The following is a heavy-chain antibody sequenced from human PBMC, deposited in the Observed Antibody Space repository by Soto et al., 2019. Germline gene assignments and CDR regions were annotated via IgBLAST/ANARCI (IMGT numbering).Heavy chain of an antibody. CDR2: ASNSGST. J-gene: IGHJ4*02. CDR1: GGSISSNY. Sequence: QVQLQESGPGLVKASETLFLTCTVSGGSISSNYWTWIREPPGKGLVWIGYASNSGSTNYHPSLKSRVTISEDTSKSQFSLKVNSMTAADTAVYSCARYRREAVAGYTLDNWGPGILFTVSS. CDR3: ARYRREAVAGYTLDN. D-gene: IGHD6-13*01. V-gene: IGHV4-59*01.